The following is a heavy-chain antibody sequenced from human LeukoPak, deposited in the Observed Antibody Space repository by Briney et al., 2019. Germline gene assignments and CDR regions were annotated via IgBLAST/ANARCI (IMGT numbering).Heavy chain of an antibody. Sequence: SVKVSCKASGGTFSSYAISWVRQAPGQGLEWMGGIIPIFGTANYAQKFQGRVTITADEFTSTAYMELSSLRSEDTAVYYCVTLYDMIAMEYYYYYYMDVWGKGTTVTVSS. J-gene: IGHJ6*03. D-gene: IGHD2-21*01. CDR2: IIPIFGTA. CDR3: VTLYDMIAMEYYYYYYMDV. V-gene: IGHV1-69*13. CDR1: GGTFSSYA.